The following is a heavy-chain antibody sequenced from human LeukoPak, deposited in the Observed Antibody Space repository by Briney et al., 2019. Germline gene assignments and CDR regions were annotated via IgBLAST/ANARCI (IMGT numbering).Heavy chain of an antibody. Sequence: GRSLRLSCAASGFTFSSYAMHWVRQAPGKGLEWVAVISYDGSNKYYADSLKGRFTISRDNSKNTLYLQMNSLRAEDTAVYYCAKEQRGYSGYVVGSWFDPWGQGTLVTVSS. D-gene: IGHD5-12*01. CDR3: AKEQRGYSGYVVGSWFDP. V-gene: IGHV3-30*04. CDR1: GFTFSSYA. CDR2: ISYDGSNK. J-gene: IGHJ5*02.